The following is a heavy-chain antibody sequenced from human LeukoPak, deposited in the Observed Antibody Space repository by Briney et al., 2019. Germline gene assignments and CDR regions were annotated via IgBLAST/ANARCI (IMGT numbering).Heavy chain of an antibody. CDR1: GCSISSSSYY. D-gene: IGHD3-22*01. J-gene: IGHJ4*02. CDR2: IYYSGST. V-gene: IGHV4-39*01. CDR3: ARINYYDSSELC. Sequence: SETLSLTCTVSGCSISSSSYYWGWIRQPPGKGLEWIGSIYYSGSTYYNPSLKSRVTISVDTSKNQFSLKLSSVTAADTAVYYCARINYYDSSELCWGQGTLVTVSS.